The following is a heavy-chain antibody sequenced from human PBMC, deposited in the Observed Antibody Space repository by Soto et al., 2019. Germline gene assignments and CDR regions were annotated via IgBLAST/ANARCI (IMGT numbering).Heavy chain of an antibody. CDR1: GGTFSSYA. CDR2: IIPIFGTA. D-gene: IGHD2-2*01. J-gene: IGHJ6*02. Sequence: SVKVSCKASGGTFSSYAISWVRQAPGQGLEWMGGIIPIFGTANYAQEFQGRVTITADKSTSTAYMELSSLRSEDTAVYYCARDIVVVPAAGRSPYGMDVWGQGTTVTVSS. V-gene: IGHV1-69*06. CDR3: ARDIVVVPAAGRSPYGMDV.